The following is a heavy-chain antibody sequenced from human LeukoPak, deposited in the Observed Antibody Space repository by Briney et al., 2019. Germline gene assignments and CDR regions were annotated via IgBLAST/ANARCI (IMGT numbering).Heavy chain of an antibody. CDR3: AKNLPVVGFDY. V-gene: IGHV3-23*01. J-gene: IGHJ4*02. D-gene: IGHD2-15*01. CDR2: ISSTSIST. CDR1: GFTFNNYA. Sequence: GGSLRLSCAASGFTFNNYAMSWVRQAPGKGLEWVSGISSTSISTYYADSVKGRFTISRDNSKNTVYLQMNSLRAEDTAVYYCAKNLPVVGFDYWGQGTLVTVSS.